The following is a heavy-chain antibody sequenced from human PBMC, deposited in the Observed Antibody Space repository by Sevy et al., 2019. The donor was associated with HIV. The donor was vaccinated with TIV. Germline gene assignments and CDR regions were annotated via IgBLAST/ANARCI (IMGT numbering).Heavy chain of an antibody. CDR1: GFTFSHYG. J-gene: IGHJ4*02. V-gene: IGHV3-30*02. CDR3: AKNTAAAGVGGFDY. CDR2: IQYDGNNK. Sequence: GGSLRLSCAASGFTFSHYGMHWVRQAPGKGLEWVTFIQYDGNNKYYADSGKGRFTISRDNSKNMFFLQMNDLGAEDTALYYCAKNTAAAGVGGFDYWGQGALVTVSS. D-gene: IGHD6-13*01.